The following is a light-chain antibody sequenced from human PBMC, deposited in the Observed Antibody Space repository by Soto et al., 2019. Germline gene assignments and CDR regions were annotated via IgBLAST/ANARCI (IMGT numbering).Light chain of an antibody. CDR2: DAS. CDR1: QYMGSA. Sequence: EVVLTQSPATLSVSPGDRATLSCRASQYMGSAVAWYHQRSGQAPRLLIFDASIRVPTTPARFSGSVSGTEFTLTISSLESEDCAVYFCQQYGDRPRTFGQGTKVEIK. J-gene: IGKJ1*01. V-gene: IGKV3-15*01. CDR3: QQYGDRPRT.